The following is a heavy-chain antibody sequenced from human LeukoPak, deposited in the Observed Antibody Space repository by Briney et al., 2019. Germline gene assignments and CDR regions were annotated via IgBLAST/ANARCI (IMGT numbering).Heavy chain of an antibody. CDR1: GFTVSSNY. D-gene: IGHD2-21*02. J-gene: IGHJ6*02. Sequence: GGSLRPSCAASGFTVSSNYMSWVRQAPGKGLEWVSVIYSGGSTYYADSVKGRFTISRDNSKNTLYLQMNSLRAEDTAVYYCARAYCGGDCYRYYYYGMDVWGQGTTVTVSS. CDR2: IYSGGST. V-gene: IGHV3-66*01. CDR3: ARAYCGGDCYRYYYYGMDV.